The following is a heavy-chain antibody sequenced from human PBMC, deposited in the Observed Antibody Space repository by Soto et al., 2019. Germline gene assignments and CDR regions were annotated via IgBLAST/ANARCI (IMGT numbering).Heavy chain of an antibody. CDR3: AAVHISVEDV. Sequence: SVKVSCKASGFTFTSSGMQWVRQARGQRLEWIGWIVVGSGNTNYAQKFQERVTITRDMSTSTAYMELSSLRSEDTAVYYCAAVHISVEDVWGQGTTVTVSS. CDR2: IVVGSGNT. D-gene: IGHD2-21*01. J-gene: IGHJ6*02. V-gene: IGHV1-58*02. CDR1: GFTFTSSG.